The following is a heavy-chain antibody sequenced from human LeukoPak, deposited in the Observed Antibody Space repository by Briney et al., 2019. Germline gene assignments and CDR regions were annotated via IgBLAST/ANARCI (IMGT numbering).Heavy chain of an antibody. CDR2: ISSSSSYI. V-gene: IGHV3-21*01. CDR3: ARAPVAAQDAFDF. CDR1: GFTFSSYS. J-gene: IGHJ3*01. Sequence: GGSLRLSCAASGFTFSSYSMNWVRQAPGKGLEWVSSISSSSSYIYYADSVKGRFTISRDNAKNSLYLQMNSLRAEDTAVYYCARAPVAAQDAFDFWGQGTMVTVSS. D-gene: IGHD6-6*01.